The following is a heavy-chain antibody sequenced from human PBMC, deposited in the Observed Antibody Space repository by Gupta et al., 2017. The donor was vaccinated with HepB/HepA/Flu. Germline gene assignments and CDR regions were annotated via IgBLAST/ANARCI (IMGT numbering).Heavy chain of an antibody. CDR1: GYSFTDYN. D-gene: IGHD6-13*01. CDR2: VDPENGKT. J-gene: IGHJ4*02. CDR3: ATDSGFSRASVLFDY. Sequence: EVQLVQSGAEVKKPGASVNISCKVSGYSFTDYNLHWVLQAPGKGLEWVGLVDPENGKTKYAERFQGRVSMTADTSTYTAYLEVSRLRSEDTAIYYCATDSGFSRASVLFDYWGQGTLVSVSS. V-gene: IGHV1-69-2*01.